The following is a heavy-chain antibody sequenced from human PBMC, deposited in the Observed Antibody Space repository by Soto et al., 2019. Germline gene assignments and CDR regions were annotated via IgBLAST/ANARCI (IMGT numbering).Heavy chain of an antibody. Sequence: QVQLQESGPGLVKPSETLSLTCTVSGGSISSYYWSWIRQPPGKGLEWIGYIYYSGSTNYNPSLKRRVTISVDTSKNQFSLKLSSVTAADTAVYYCATTSYYYDSSGYPPGGYFDLWGRGTLVTVSS. J-gene: IGHJ2*01. CDR1: GGSISSYY. V-gene: IGHV4-59*08. D-gene: IGHD3-22*01. CDR2: IYYSGST. CDR3: ATTSYYYDSSGYPPGGYFDL.